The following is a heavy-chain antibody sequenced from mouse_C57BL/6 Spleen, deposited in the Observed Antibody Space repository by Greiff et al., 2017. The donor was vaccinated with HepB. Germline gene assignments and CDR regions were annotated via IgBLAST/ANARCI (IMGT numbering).Heavy chain of an antibody. Sequence: QVQLQQPGAELVKPGASVKLSCKASGYTFTSYWMHWVKQRPGQGLEWIGMIHPNSGSTNYNEKFKSKATLTVDKSSSTAYMQLSSLTSEDSAVYYCARPDGYYCFDYWGQGTTLTVSS. CDR2: IHPNSGST. CDR1: GYTFTSYW. J-gene: IGHJ2*01. CDR3: ARPDGYYCFDY. V-gene: IGHV1-64*01. D-gene: IGHD2-3*01.